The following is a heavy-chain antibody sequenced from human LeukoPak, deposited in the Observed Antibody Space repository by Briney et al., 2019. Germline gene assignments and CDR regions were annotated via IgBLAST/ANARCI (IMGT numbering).Heavy chain of an antibody. Sequence: SVKVSCKASGGTFSSYAISWVQQAPGQGLEWMGGIIPIFGTANYAQKFQGRVKITADESTSTAYMELSSLRSEDTAVYYCAVGLGYCSSTSCYMDYWGQGTLVTVSS. CDR3: AVGLGYCSSTSCYMDY. V-gene: IGHV1-69*13. CDR1: GGTFSSYA. CDR2: IIPIFGTA. J-gene: IGHJ4*02. D-gene: IGHD2-2*02.